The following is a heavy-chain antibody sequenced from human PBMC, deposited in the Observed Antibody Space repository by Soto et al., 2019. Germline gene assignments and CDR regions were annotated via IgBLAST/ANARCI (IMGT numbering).Heavy chain of an antibody. CDR3: VRDSGHGWKDY. V-gene: IGHV4-30-2*01. CDR1: GGSPSSGAYL. D-gene: IGHD6-19*01. J-gene: IGHJ4*02. CDR2: IYHSGST. Sequence: SETLSLTWAVSGGSPSSGAYLWSWLRQPTGKGLEWIGYIYHSGSTYYNPSLKSRVTISVDKPKNQFSLKLSSVTAADTAVYYCVRDSGHGWKDYWGQGTLVTVSS.